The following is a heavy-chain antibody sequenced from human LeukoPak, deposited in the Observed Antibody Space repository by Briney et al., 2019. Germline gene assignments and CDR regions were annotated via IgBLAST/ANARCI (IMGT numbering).Heavy chain of an antibody. D-gene: IGHD3-22*01. J-gene: IGHJ6*02. CDR2: IIPIFGTA. V-gene: IGHV1-69*13. Sequence: ASVKVSCKASGGTFSSYAISWVRQAPGQGLEWMGGIIPIFGTANYAQKFQGRVTITADESTSTAYMELSSLRSEDTAVYYCASSDYYDSSGYSDDYYYYCGMDVWGQGTTVTVSS. CDR3: ASSDYYDSSGYSDDYYYYCGMDV. CDR1: GGTFSSYA.